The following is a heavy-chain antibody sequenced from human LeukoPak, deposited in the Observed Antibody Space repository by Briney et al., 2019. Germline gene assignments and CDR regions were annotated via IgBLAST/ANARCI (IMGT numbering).Heavy chain of an antibody. CDR1: GFTFSDYY. CDR3: ARVGRTPPFN. V-gene: IGHV3-74*01. J-gene: IGHJ4*02. Sequence: GGSLRLSCAASGFTFSDYYMSWIRQAPGKGLVWVSQINPDGSSTDYADSVKGRFTSSRDNAKNTAYLQMNSLRAEDTAVYYCARVGRTPPFNWGQGTLVTVSS. CDR2: INPDGSST.